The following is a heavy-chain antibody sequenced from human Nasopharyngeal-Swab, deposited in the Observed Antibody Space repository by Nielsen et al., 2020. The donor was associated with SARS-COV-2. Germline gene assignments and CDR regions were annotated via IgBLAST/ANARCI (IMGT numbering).Heavy chain of an antibody. V-gene: IGHV4-59*01. D-gene: IGHD6-19*01. Sequence: WIRQPPGKGLEWIGYIYYSGSTNYNPSLKSRVTMSVDTSKNQFSLKLNSVTAADTAVYYCARDQRSGWFDAFDIWGQGTMVTVSS. CDR2: IYYSGST. CDR3: ARDQRSGWFDAFDI. J-gene: IGHJ3*02.